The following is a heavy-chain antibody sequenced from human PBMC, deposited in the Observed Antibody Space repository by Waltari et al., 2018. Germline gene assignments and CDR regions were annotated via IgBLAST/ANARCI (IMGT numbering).Heavy chain of an antibody. CDR3: ARDLKGYFDY. V-gene: IGHV4-39*07. CDR1: GGSISSSSYY. Sequence: QLQLQESGPGLVEPSETLSLTCTVSGGSISSSSYYWGWIRQPPGKGLEWIGSIYYSGSTYYNPSLKSRVTISVDTSKNQFSLKLSSVTAADTAVYYCARDLKGYFDYWGQGTLVTVSS. J-gene: IGHJ4*02. CDR2: IYYSGST.